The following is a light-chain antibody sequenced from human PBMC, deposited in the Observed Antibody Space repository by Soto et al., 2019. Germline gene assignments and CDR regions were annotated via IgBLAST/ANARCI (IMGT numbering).Light chain of an antibody. CDR2: GAS. Sequence: EIVLTQSPCTLSLSPGERATLSCRASQSVSSNYLACYQQKPGHAPRLLIYGASNRATGIPDRFSGSGSGTDFTLTISRLEPEDFAVYYCQQYGSSGTFGQGTKVDI. CDR1: QSVSSNY. J-gene: IGKJ1*01. V-gene: IGKV3-20*01. CDR3: QQYGSSGT.